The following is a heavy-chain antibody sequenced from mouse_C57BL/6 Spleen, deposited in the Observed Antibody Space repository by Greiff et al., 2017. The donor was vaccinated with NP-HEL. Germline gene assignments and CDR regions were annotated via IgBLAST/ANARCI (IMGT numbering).Heavy chain of an antibody. D-gene: IGHD1-1*01. Sequence: EVKLQQSGPELVKPGASVKMSCKASGYTFTDYNMHWVKQSHGKSLEWIGYINPNNGGTSYNQKFKGKATLTVNKSSSTAYMELRSLTSEDSAVYYCARREYYYGSVDYWGQGTTLTVSS. CDR1: GYTFTDYN. V-gene: IGHV1-22*01. CDR3: ARREYYYGSVDY. CDR2: INPNNGGT. J-gene: IGHJ2*01.